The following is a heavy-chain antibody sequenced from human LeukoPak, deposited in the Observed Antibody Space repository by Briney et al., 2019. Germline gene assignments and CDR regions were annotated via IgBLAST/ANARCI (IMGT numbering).Heavy chain of an antibody. CDR3: GKPGRVCSSSNCWGWTNWFAP. J-gene: IGHJ5*02. Sequence: QPGGSLRLSCAASGFTFNDYAMNWVRQAPGRGPEWVSAISGSASSTYYADSVKGRFTISRDNSRNTLYLQMNSLRAEDTAVYHCGKPGRVCSSSNCWGWTNWFAPWGQGILVTVSS. CDR2: ISGSASST. CDR1: GFTFNDYA. D-gene: IGHD2-2*01. V-gene: IGHV3-23*01.